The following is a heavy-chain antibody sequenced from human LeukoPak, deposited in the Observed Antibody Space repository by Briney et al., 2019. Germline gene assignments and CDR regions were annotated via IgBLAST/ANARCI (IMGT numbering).Heavy chain of an antibody. V-gene: IGHV3-7*03. CDR1: GFTFGKYW. D-gene: IGHD3-3*01. CDR3: ARDQYDTWSRRGNFDS. J-gene: IGHJ4*02. CDR2: IKLDGSEK. Sequence: GGSLRLSCVASGFTFGKYWMSWVRQAPGKGLEWVANIKLDGSEKNYVDSVKGRFTISRDNTKNSLYLQMNSLRAEDTAVFYRARDQYDTWSRRGNFDSWGQGTLVIVSS.